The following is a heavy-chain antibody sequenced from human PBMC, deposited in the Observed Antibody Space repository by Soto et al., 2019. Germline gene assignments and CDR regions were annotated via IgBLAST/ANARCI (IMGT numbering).Heavy chain of an antibody. D-gene: IGHD6-19*01. CDR1: GGTLSTNA. J-gene: IGHJ6*02. CDR2: IIPMFGTP. V-gene: IGHV1-69*06. Sequence: ASVKVSCKASGGTLSTNAISWVRQAPGQGLEWMGAIIPMFGTPKYAQKFLGRVTITADNPTSTIYMEMISLTSADTAVYYCARGGFVAGLYNAMDAWGQGTTVTVSS. CDR3: ARGGFVAGLYNAMDA.